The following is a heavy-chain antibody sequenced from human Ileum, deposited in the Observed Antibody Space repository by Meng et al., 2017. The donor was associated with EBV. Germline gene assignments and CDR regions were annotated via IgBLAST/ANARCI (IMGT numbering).Heavy chain of an antibody. Sequence: QGQLQVSGPGLVNPSGTLSLTCAVSGGSISVINWWSWVRQSPEKGLEWIGEMSDSGITHYNPSLKSRVTISADKSNNQFSLKLTSVTSADTAVYFCAKNGEKYFEYWGQGTLVTVSS. V-gene: IGHV4-4*02. CDR2: MSDSGIT. CDR1: GGSISVINW. J-gene: IGHJ4*02. CDR3: AKNGEKYFEY.